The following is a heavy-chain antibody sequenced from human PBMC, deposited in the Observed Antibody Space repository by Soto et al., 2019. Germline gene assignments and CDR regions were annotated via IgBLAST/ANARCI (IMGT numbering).Heavy chain of an antibody. CDR2: ISYDGNNK. J-gene: IGHJ5*02. D-gene: IGHD6-13*01. Sequence: ESGGGVVQPGRSLRLSCAASGFIFSSYGMHWVRQAPGKGLEWVAFISYDGNNKYYADSVKGRFTISRDNSKNTLYLQMNSLRAEDTAVYYCAKDSGYSSSWYNWFDPWGQGTLVTVSS. CDR3: AKDSGYSSSWYNWFDP. CDR1: GFIFSSYG. V-gene: IGHV3-30*18.